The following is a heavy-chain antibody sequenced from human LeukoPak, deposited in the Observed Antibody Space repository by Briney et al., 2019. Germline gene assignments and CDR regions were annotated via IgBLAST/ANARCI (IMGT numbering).Heavy chain of an antibody. Sequence: SEALSLTCTVSGGSLSNGDYYWSWIRHPPGKGLEWIGYIYYSGSTYYNPSHKSRVTISVDTSKNQFYLKLSSVTAADTAVYYCARVPRYCSSTSCYLVWFDPWGQGTLVIVSS. J-gene: IGHJ5*02. CDR1: GGSLSNGDYY. V-gene: IGHV4-30-4*08. CDR3: ARVPRYCSSTSCYLVWFDP. D-gene: IGHD2-2*01. CDR2: IYYSGST.